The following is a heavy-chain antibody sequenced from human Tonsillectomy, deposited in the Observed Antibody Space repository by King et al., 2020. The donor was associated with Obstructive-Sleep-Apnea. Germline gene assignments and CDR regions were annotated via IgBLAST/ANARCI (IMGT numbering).Heavy chain of an antibody. Sequence: EVQLVESGGGLVQPGGSLRLSCAASGFTVSSNYMSWVRQAPGKGLEWVSVIYSGGSTHYADSVKGRFTISRDNFKNILYLQMNSLGAEDTAVYYCARDSGGGSYPHIYYYYGMDVWGQGTTVTVSS. CDR2: IYSGGST. V-gene: IGHV3-66*01. D-gene: IGHD1-26*01. CDR1: GFTVSSNY. J-gene: IGHJ6*02. CDR3: ARDSGGGSYPHIYYYYGMDV.